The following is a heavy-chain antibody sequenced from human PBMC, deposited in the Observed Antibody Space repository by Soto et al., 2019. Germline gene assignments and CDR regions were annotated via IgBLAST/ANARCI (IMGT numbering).Heavy chain of an antibody. J-gene: IGHJ2*01. Sequence: VQLVQSGAEVKKPGSSVKVSCKASGGTFSSYAISWVRQAPGQGLEWMGGIIPIFGTANYAQKFQGRVTITADESTSTAYMELSSLRSEDTAVYYCARDQCGGDCRRAPWYFDLWGRGTLVTVSS. D-gene: IGHD2-21*02. CDR3: ARDQCGGDCRRAPWYFDL. CDR2: IIPIFGTA. V-gene: IGHV1-69*01. CDR1: GGTFSSYA.